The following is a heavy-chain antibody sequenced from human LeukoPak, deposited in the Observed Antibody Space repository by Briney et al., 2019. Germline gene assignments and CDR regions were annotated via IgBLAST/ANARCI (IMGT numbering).Heavy chain of an antibody. CDR3: ARRLSSWYAFDY. V-gene: IGHV4-59*08. CDR1: GGSITYYH. J-gene: IGHJ4*02. Sequence: SETLSLTCTVSGGSITYYHWSWIRQPPGKGLEWIGYIYYSGSTNYNPSLKSRVTISVDTPKNQFSLKLSSVTAADTAVYYCARRLSSWYAFDYWGQGTLVAVSS. CDR2: IYYSGST. D-gene: IGHD6-13*01.